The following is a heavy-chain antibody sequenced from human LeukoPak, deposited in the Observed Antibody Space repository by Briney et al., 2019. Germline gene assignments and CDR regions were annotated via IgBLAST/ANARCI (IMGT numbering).Heavy chain of an antibody. D-gene: IGHD5-18*01. CDR2: IYYSGKT. Sequence: PSETLSLTCTVSGGSISSYYWSWIRQPPGKGLEWIGYIYYSGKTKYNPSLKSRVTISVDTSKNQFSLKLSSVTAADTAVYYCASGGGIGQVWLHYFDYWGQGTLVTVSS. J-gene: IGHJ4*02. V-gene: IGHV4-59*08. CDR1: GGSISSYY. CDR3: ASGGGIGQVWLHYFDY.